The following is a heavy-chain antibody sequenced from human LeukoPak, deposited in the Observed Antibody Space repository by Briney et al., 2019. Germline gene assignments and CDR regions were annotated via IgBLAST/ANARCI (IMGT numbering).Heavy chain of an antibody. D-gene: IGHD5-18*01. CDR3: AKDIGGYSYVADC. CDR2: ISGDGGST. J-gene: IGHJ4*02. Sequence: GGSLRLSCAASGFTFDDYAMPWVRRAPGKGLEWVSLISGDGGSTYYADSVKGRFTISRDNSKNSLYLQMNSLRTEDTAFYYCAKDIGGYSYVADCWGQGTLVTVSS. V-gene: IGHV3-43*02. CDR1: GFTFDDYA.